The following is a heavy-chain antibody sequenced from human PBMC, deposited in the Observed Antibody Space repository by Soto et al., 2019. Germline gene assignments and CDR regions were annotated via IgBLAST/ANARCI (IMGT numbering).Heavy chain of an antibody. Sequence: SETLSLTCTVSGGSISSGGYYWSWIRQHPGKGLEWIGYFYYSGIFFYNPSLKIRVTISVDTSKNQFSLKLSSVTAADTAVYYCARGDVEMATTTFDYWGQGTLVTVSS. CDR1: GGSISSGGYY. CDR3: ARGDVEMATTTFDY. J-gene: IGHJ4*02. D-gene: IGHD5-12*01. CDR2: FYYSGIF. V-gene: IGHV4-31*03.